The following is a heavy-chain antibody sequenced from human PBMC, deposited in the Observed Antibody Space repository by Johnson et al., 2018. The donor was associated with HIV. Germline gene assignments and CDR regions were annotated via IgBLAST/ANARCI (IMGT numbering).Heavy chain of an antibody. V-gene: IGHV3-30*04. D-gene: IGHD2-21*02. J-gene: IGHJ3*02. Sequence: QMLLVESGGGLIQPGGSLRLSCTASRFTFSSYAMHWVRQAPGKGLEWVAVISYDGSNKYYADSVKGRFTISRDNAKNSVYVQMNSLRAEDTAVYYCARSVVVTAQSGIYAFDIWGQGTMVTVSS. CDR1: RFTFSSYA. CDR2: ISYDGSNK. CDR3: ARSVVVTAQSGIYAFDI.